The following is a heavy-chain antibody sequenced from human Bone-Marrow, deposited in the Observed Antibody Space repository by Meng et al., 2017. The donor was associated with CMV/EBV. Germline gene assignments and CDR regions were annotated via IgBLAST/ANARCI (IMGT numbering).Heavy chain of an antibody. CDR2: INWNGGST. CDR1: GFSFDDYG. Sequence: GESLKISCAASGFSFDDYGMSWVRQAPGKGLEWVSGINWNGGSTSYAGSVKGRFTISRDNAKNSLYLQMNSLRAEDTALYYCARGLRAAAKHYYYGMDGWGQGTTVTVSS. D-gene: IGHD6-13*01. V-gene: IGHV3-20*04. J-gene: IGHJ6*02. CDR3: ARGLRAAAKHYYYGMDG.